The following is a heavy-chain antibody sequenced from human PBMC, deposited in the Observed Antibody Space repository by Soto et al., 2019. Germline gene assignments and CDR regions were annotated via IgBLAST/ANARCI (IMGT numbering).Heavy chain of an antibody. CDR3: ARIFSYCSGGSCYRPYYYYYMDV. D-gene: IGHD2-15*01. V-gene: IGHV4-39*01. J-gene: IGHJ6*03. CDR2: IYYSGST. CDR1: GGSISSSSYY. Sequence: SETLSLTCTVSGGSISSSSYYWGWIRQPPGKGLEWIGSIYYSGSTYYNPSLKSRVTISIDTSKNQFSLKLSSVTAADTAVYYCARIFSYCSGGSCYRPYYYYYMDVWGKGTTVTVSS.